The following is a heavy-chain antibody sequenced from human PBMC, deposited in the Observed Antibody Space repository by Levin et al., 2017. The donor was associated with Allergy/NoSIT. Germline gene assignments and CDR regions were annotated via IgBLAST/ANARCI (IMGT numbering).Heavy chain of an antibody. CDR3: ARGGHCTTTSCYGHDAFDI. V-gene: IGHV4-59*01. D-gene: IGHD2-2*01. J-gene: IGHJ3*02. CDR2: IYYTGST. Sequence: SQTLSLTCTVSGGSISSYYWSWIRQPPGKGLEWIGYIYYTGSTNYNPSLKSRLTISVDTSKNQFSLNLSSVTAADTAVYYCARGGHCTTTSCYGHDAFDIWGQGTMVTVSS. CDR1: GGSISSYY.